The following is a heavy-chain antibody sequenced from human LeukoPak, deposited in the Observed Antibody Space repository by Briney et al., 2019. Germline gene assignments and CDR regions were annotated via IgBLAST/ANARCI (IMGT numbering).Heavy chain of an antibody. CDR2: ISSRGSTI. CDR3: ARCSGGSCYSYYYYYGMDV. J-gene: IGHJ6*02. CDR1: GFTFSSYE. Sequence: GGSLRLSCAASGFTFSSYEMNCVRQAPGKGLEWVSYISSRGSTIYYADSVKGRFTISRDNAKNSLYLQMNSLRAEDTAVYYCARCSGGSCYSYYYYYGMDVWGQGTTVTVS. D-gene: IGHD2-15*01. V-gene: IGHV3-48*03.